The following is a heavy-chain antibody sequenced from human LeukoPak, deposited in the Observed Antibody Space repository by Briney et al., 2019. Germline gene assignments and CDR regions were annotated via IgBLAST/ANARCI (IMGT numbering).Heavy chain of an antibody. CDR2: INHSGST. D-gene: IGHD6-13*01. CDR1: GGSFSGYY. CDR3: ARKYSSSWYVDY. J-gene: IGHJ4*02. V-gene: IGHV4-34*01. Sequence: SETLSLTCAVYGGSFSGYYWSWIRQPPGKGLEWIGEINHSGSTNYNPSLKSRVTISVDTSKNHFSLKLSSVTAADTAVYYCARKYSSSWYVDYWGQGTLVTVSS.